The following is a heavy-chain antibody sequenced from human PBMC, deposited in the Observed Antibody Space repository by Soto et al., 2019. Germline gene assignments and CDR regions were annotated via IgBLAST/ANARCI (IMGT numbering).Heavy chain of an antibody. Sequence: PGGSLRLSCAASGFNFRNFAMSLVRQSPGEGLESVSAISASGDTTYYADSVKGRFTISRDNSKNTLYLQMNSLRAEDTALYYCAKPPAWQLLQGSSFYFDYWGQGALVTVSS. CDR2: ISASGDTT. CDR1: GFNFRNFA. V-gene: IGHV3-23*01. CDR3: AKPPAWQLLQGSSFYFDY. D-gene: IGHD3-10*01. J-gene: IGHJ4*02.